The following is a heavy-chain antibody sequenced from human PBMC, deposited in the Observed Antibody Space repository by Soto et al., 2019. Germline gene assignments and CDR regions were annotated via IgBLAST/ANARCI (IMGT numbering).Heavy chain of an antibody. J-gene: IGHJ4*02. CDR3: ARGLPADPRRDFDY. CDR1: GGSSRSVD. CDR2: IYYSGST. Sequence: GGSSRSVDRGCLRLPPGKGLEWIGYIYYSGSTNYNPSLKSRVTISVDTSKNQFSLKLSSVTAADTAVYYCARGLPADPRRDFDYWGQGTLVTVSS. D-gene: IGHD2-2*01. V-gene: IGHV4-59*01.